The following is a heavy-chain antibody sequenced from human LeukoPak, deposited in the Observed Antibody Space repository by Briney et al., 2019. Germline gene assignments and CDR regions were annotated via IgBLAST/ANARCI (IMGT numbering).Heavy chain of an antibody. CDR1: GFTFSSYG. Sequence: GGSLRLSCAASGFTFSSYGMHWVRQAPGKGLEWVAVIWYDGSNKYYADSVKGRFTISRDNSKNTLYLQMNSLRAEDTAVYYCAKELGRGWSLRGLDYWGQGTLVTVPS. V-gene: IGHV3-33*06. J-gene: IGHJ4*02. CDR3: AKELGRGWSLRGLDY. D-gene: IGHD6-19*01. CDR2: IWYDGSNK.